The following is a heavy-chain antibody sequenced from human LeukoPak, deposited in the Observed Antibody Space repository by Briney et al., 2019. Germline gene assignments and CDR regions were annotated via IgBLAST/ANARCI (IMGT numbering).Heavy chain of an antibody. V-gene: IGHV3-7*01. Sequence: GGSLRLSCAASGFTFSSYWMSWVRQAPGKGLEWVANIKQDGSEKYYVDSVKGRFTISRDNAKNSLYLQMNSLRAEDMAVYYCARAYSLVPAAMRYYYYMDVWGKGTTVTVSS. CDR3: ARAYSLVPAAMRYYYYMDV. D-gene: IGHD2-2*01. CDR1: GFTFSSYW. J-gene: IGHJ6*03. CDR2: IKQDGSEK.